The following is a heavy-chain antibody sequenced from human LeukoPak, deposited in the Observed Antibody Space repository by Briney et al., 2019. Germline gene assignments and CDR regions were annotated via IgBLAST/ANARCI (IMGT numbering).Heavy chain of an antibody. J-gene: IGHJ4*02. CDR3: ATDSYVSGSYYRLFY. CDR1: GFTFSSSA. D-gene: IGHD3-10*01. V-gene: IGHV3-23*01. Sequence: GGSLRLSCAASGFTFSSSAMSWVRQAPGKGLEWVSNINGSGSGGSTYYADSVNGRFTISRDNSKNTLYLQMNNLRAEDTAIYYCATDSYVSGSYYRLFYWGQGTLVTVSS. CDR2: INGSGSGGST.